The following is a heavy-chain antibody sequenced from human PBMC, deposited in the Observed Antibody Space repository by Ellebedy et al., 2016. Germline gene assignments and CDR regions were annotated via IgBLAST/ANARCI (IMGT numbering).Heavy chain of an antibody. J-gene: IGHJ6*04. V-gene: IGHV3-7*01. CDR2: IDQHGSHQ. CDR3: ARDPLGPDIYDV. Sequence: GESLKISXVASGFMLSNYWMGWVRQAPGKGLEWVAHIDQHGSHQYYVDSVKGRFIISRDDAKNSLYLQMNSLRAEDTAVYYCARDPLGPDIYDVWGKGTTVTVSS. D-gene: IGHD3-16*01. CDR1: GFMLSNYW.